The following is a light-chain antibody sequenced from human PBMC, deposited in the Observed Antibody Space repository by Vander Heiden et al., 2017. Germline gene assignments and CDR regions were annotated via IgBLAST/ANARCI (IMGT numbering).Light chain of an antibody. J-gene: IGKJ2*01. CDR1: QSISSY. CDR2: AAS. V-gene: IGKV1-39*01. Sequence: DIQITQSLSSLSASVGDRVTITCRASQSISSYLNWYQQKPGKAPKLLIYAASSLQSGVPSRFSGSRSGTDFTLTISSLQPEDFATYYCQQIYSTPMYTFGQGTKLEIK. CDR3: QQIYSTPMYT.